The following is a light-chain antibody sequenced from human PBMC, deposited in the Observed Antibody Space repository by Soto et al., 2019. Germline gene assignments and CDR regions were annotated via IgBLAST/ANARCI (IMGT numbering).Light chain of an antibody. Sequence: QSVLTQPPSASGTPGQRVTISCSGSSSNIGPYPVNWYQHLPGAAPKLLIYSNNQRPSGVPDRFSGSKSGTSASLAISGLQSEDEADYYCAAWDDSLNGGVFGGGTKLTVL. CDR2: SNN. V-gene: IGLV1-44*01. CDR3: AAWDDSLNGGV. J-gene: IGLJ3*02. CDR1: SSNIGPYP.